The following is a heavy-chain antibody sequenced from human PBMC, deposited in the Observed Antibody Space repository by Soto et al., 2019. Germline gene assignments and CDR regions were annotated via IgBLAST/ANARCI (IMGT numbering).Heavy chain of an antibody. CDR3: ARVRFLEWPHLDY. CDR1: GYTFTSYA. Sequence: ASVKVSCKASGYTFTSYAMHWVRQAPGQRLEWMGWINAGNGNTKYSQKFQGRVTITRDTSASTAYMELISLRSEDTAVYYCARVRFLEWPHLDYWGKRTLVTVSS. CDR2: INAGNGNT. D-gene: IGHD3-3*01. V-gene: IGHV1-3*01. J-gene: IGHJ4*02.